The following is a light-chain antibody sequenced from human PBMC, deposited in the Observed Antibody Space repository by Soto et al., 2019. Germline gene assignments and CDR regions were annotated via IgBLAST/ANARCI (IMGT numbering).Light chain of an antibody. J-gene: IGKJ5*01. V-gene: IGKV3-11*01. CDR2: DAS. CDR3: QQRSNQLT. Sequence: EIVLTQSPATLSLSPGERATLSCRASQSVSSYLAWYQQKPGQAPRLLIYDASNRATGIPARFSGSGSGTDVTLTISSLEPEDFALYYCQQRSNQLTVGQGTRLEIK. CDR1: QSVSSY.